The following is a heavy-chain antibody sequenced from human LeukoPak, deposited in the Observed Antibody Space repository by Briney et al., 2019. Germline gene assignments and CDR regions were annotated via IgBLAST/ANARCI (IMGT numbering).Heavy chain of an antibody. V-gene: IGHV4-34*01. J-gene: IGHJ6*03. Sequence: SETLSLTCAVYGGSFSGYYWSWIRQPPGKGLEWIGEINHSGSTNYNPSLKSRVTISVDTSKNQFSLKLSSVTAADTAVYYCARRLWYYYYYYMDVWGKGTTVTISS. CDR3: ARRLWYYYYYYMDV. D-gene: IGHD2-21*01. CDR2: INHSGST. CDR1: GGSFSGYY.